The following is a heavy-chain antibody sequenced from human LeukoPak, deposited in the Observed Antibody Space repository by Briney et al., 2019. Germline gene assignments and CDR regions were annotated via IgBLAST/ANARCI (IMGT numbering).Heavy chain of an antibody. J-gene: IGHJ4*02. CDR2: ISGSGGST. CDR3: AKPPGAQWLVHGYYFDY. CDR1: GFTFSSYA. Sequence: QSGGSLRLSCAASGFTFSSYAMSWVRQAPGKGLEWVSAISGSGGSTYYADSVKGRFTISRDNSKNTLYLQMNSLRAEDTAVYYCAKPPGAQWLVHGYYFDYRGQGTLVTVSS. D-gene: IGHD6-19*01. V-gene: IGHV3-23*01.